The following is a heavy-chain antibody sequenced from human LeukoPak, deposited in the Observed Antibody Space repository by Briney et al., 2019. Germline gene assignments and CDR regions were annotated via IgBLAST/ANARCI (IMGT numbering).Heavy chain of an antibody. Sequence: NPSETLSLTCTVSGGSISSYYWSWIRQPPGKGLEWIGYIYYSGSTNYNPSLKSRVTISVDTSKNQFSLKLSSVTAADTAVYYCARTTVTPRYYYYYMDVWGKGTTVTVSS. CDR3: ARTTVTPRYYYYYMDV. CDR2: IYYSGST. CDR1: GGSISSYY. J-gene: IGHJ6*03. D-gene: IGHD4-17*01. V-gene: IGHV4-59*01.